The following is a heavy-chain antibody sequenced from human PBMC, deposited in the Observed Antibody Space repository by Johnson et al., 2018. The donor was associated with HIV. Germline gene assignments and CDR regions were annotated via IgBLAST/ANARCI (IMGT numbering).Heavy chain of an antibody. CDR3: AKHSSGYRDAFDI. V-gene: IGHV3-30-3*02. CDR1: GFTFSSYA. J-gene: IGHJ3*02. CDR2: ISYDGSNK. D-gene: IGHD3-22*01. Sequence: QVQLVESGGGVVQPGRSLRLSCAASGFTFSSYAMHWVRQAPGKGLEWVAVISYDGSNKYYADSVKGRFTISRDKSKNTRYLQMNSLRAEDTAVYYCAKHSSGYRDAFDIWGQGTMVTVAS.